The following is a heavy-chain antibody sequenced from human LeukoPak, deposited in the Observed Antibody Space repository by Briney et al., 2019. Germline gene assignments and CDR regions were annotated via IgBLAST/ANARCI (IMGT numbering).Heavy chain of an antibody. D-gene: IGHD1-7*01. V-gene: IGHV4-39*07. CDR1: GGSISSSSYY. J-gene: IGHJ4*02. Sequence: SETLSLTCTVSGGSISSSSYYWGWIRQPPGKGLEWVGHMYYRGNTFYNPSLKSRVTISVDTSKNQFSLKLRSVTAADTAVYYCARLFGNYQNYFDYWGQGTLVIVSS. CDR2: MYYRGNT. CDR3: ARLFGNYQNYFDY.